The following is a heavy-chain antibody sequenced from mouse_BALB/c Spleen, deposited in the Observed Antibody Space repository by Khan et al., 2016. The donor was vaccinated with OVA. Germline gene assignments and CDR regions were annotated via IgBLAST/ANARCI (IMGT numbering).Heavy chain of an antibody. Sequence: EVQLQESGPSLVKPSQTLSLTCSVTGDSITSGYWNWIRKFPGNKLEYMGYISYSGSTYYNPSLKSRISITRDTAQNQYCLQLNSVTTEDTATYYWARPGSGYVDWYFDVWGAGTTVTVSS. CDR3: ARPGSGYVDWYFDV. V-gene: IGHV3-8*02. J-gene: IGHJ1*01. D-gene: IGHD1-1*01. CDR1: GDSITSGY. CDR2: ISYSGST.